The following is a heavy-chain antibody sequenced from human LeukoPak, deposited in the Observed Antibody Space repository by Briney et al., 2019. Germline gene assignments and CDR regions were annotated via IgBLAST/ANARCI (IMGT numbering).Heavy chain of an antibody. V-gene: IGHV1-18*01. CDR3: ARERGVWFGELSYYFDY. D-gene: IGHD3-10*01. J-gene: IGHJ4*02. CDR1: GYTFTSYG. CDR2: ISAYNGNT. Sequence: ASVKVSCKASGYTFTSYGISWVRQAPGQGLEWMGWISAYNGNTNYAQKLQGRVTITADKSTSTAYMELSSLRSEDTAVYYCARERGVWFGELSYYFDYWGQGTLVTVSS.